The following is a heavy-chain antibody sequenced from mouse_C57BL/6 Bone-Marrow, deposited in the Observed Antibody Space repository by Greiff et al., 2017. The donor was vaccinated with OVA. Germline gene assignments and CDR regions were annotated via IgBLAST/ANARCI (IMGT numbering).Heavy chain of an antibody. Sequence: QVQLKESGAELARPGASVKLSCKASGYTFTSYGISWVKQRTGQGLEWIGEIYPRSGNTYYNEKFKGKATLTADKSSSTAYMELRSLTSEDSAVYFCARRETAQAPDYWGQGTTLTVSS. J-gene: IGHJ2*01. CDR2: IYPRSGNT. CDR3: ARRETAQAPDY. D-gene: IGHD3-2*02. V-gene: IGHV1-81*01. CDR1: GYTFTSYG.